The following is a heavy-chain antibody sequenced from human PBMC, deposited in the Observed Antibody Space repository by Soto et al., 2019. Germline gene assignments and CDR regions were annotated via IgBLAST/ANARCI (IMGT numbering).Heavy chain of an antibody. CDR2: FYHSGST. Sequence: TSETLSLTCAVSGGSINSGGYSWSWIRQPPGKGLEWIGFFYHSGSTYYNPSLKSRVTISVDTSKNQFSLRLISVTAADTALYYCARRYGWLYFDYWGQGSLVTVSS. CDR3: ARRYGWLYFDY. V-gene: IGHV4-30-2*03. D-gene: IGHD6-19*01. CDR1: GGSINSGGYS. J-gene: IGHJ4*02.